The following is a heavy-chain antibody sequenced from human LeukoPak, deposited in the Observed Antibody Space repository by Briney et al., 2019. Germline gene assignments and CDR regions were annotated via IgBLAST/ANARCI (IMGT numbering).Heavy chain of an antibody. D-gene: IGHD6-19*01. Sequence: GGSLRLSCAASGFTFSSYAMSWVRQAPGKGLEWVSATSGSGGSTYYADSVKGRFTISRDNSKNTLYLQMNSLRAEDTAVYYCAKAGGQWLDRRFDYWGQGTLVTVSS. J-gene: IGHJ4*02. CDR3: AKAGGQWLDRRFDY. V-gene: IGHV3-23*01. CDR2: TSGSGGST. CDR1: GFTFSSYA.